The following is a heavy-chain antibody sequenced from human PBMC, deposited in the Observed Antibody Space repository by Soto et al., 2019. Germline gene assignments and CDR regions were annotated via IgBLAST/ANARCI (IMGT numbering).Heavy chain of an antibody. D-gene: IGHD2-15*01. CDR2: IYYSGST. CDR1: GGSISSGGYY. CDR3: ARSWGYCSGGSCYYDY. J-gene: IGHJ4*02. V-gene: IGHV4-31*03. Sequence: QAQLQESGPGLVKPSQTLSLTCTVSGGSISSGGYYWSWIRQHPGKGLEWIGYIYYSGSTYYNPSLKSRVTISVDTSKNQFSLKLSSVTAADTAVYYCARSWGYCSGGSCYYDYWGQGTLVTVSS.